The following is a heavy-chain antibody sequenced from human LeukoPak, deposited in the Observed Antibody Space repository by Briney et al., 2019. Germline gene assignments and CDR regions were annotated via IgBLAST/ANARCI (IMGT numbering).Heavy chain of an antibody. Sequence: PSETLSLTCAVYGGSFSGYYWSWIRQPPGKGLEWIGEINHSGSTNYNPSLKSRVTISVDTSKNQFSLKLSSVTAADTAVYYCASLRRGITPRTIVNYYYYYMDVWGKGTTVTISS. CDR2: INHSGST. CDR3: ASLRRGITPRTIVNYYYYYMDV. D-gene: IGHD4-23*01. CDR1: GGSFSGYY. J-gene: IGHJ6*03. V-gene: IGHV4-34*01.